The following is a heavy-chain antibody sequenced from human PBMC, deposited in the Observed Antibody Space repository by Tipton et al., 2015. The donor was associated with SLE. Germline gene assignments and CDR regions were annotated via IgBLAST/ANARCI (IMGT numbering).Heavy chain of an antibody. CDR1: GGSISSGSYH. D-gene: IGHD3-10*01. CDR2: IYTSGST. V-gene: IGHV4-61*02. CDR3: ARAGEGVFDY. J-gene: IGHJ4*02. Sequence: TLSLTCTVSGGSISSGSYHWSWIRQPAGKGLEWIGRIYTSGSTNYNPSLKSRVTISVDTTKNQFSLKLSSVTAADTAVYYCARAGEGVFDYWGQGPLVTVSS.